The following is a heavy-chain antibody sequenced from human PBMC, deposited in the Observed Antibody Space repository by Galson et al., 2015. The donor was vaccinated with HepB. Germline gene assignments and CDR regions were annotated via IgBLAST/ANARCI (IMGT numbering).Heavy chain of an antibody. D-gene: IGHD2-2*02. V-gene: IGHV3-53*01. Sequence: SLRLSCAASGFTVSSNYMSWVRQAPGKGLEWVSVIYSGGSTYYADSVKGRFTISRDNSKNTLYLQMNSLRAEDTAVYYCARDGGYGSSTSCYTDWYFDLWGRGTLVTVSS. CDR3: ARDGGYGSSTSCYTDWYFDL. J-gene: IGHJ2*01. CDR1: GFTVSSNY. CDR2: IYSGGST.